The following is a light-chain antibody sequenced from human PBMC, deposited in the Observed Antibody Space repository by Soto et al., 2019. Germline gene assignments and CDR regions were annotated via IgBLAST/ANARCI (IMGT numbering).Light chain of an antibody. CDR2: EVS. J-gene: IGLJ2*01. V-gene: IGLV2-23*02. Sequence: QSVLTQPASVSGSPGQSITISCTGTNSDAGNYNHVSWYQQHPGKAPKLMIYEVSKRPSGVSNRFSGSKSANTASLTISGLQAEDEAVYYCCSFARSSTWIFGGGTKVTVL. CDR1: NSDAGNYNH. CDR3: CSFARSSTWI.